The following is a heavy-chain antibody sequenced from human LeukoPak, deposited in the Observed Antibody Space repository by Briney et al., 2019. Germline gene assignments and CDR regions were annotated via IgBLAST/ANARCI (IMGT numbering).Heavy chain of an antibody. CDR2: INHGGST. V-gene: IGHV4-34*01. CDR1: GGSFSGHY. D-gene: IGHD6-13*01. CDR3: ARGRYVTTRGGAAAGFLDY. J-gene: IGHJ4*02. Sequence: LSETLSLTCAVSGGSFSGHYWNWIRQPPGTGLEWIGEINHGGSTNYNPSLKSRVTISVDTSQNQFSLRLSSVTAADTAVYYCARGRYVTTRGGAAAGFLDYWGQGTLVTVST.